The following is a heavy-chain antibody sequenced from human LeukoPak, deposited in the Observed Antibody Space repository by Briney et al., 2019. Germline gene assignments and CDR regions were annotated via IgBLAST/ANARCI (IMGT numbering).Heavy chain of an antibody. Sequence: ASVKVSCKASGYTFTGYYMHWVRQAPGQGLEWMGRINPNSGGTNYAQKFQGRVTMTRDTSISTAYMKLSRLRSDDTAVYYCARSTIFGVVAADYWGQGTLVTVSS. D-gene: IGHD3-3*01. V-gene: IGHV1-2*06. CDR1: GYTFTGYY. CDR2: INPNSGGT. CDR3: ARSTIFGVVAADY. J-gene: IGHJ4*02.